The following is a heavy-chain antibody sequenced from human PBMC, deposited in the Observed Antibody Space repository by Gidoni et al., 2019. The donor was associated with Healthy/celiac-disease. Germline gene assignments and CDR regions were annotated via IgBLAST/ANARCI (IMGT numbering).Heavy chain of an antibody. V-gene: IGHV1-69*09. CDR1: GGTFSSYA. CDR2: LSPILGIA. Sequence: QVQLVQSGAEVKKPGSSVQVSCKASGGTFSSYAISWVRQAPGQGLEWMGRLSPILGIANYAQKCQGRVTITADKSTSTAYMELSSLRSEDTAVYYCARVVRYSSSSVWFDPWGQGTLVTVSS. J-gene: IGHJ5*02. D-gene: IGHD6-6*01. CDR3: ARVVRYSSSSVWFDP.